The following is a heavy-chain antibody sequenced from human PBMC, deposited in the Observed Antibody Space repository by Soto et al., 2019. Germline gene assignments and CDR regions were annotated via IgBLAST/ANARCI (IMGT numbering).Heavy chain of an antibody. V-gene: IGHV3-43*01. CDR3: VKDMAYDDYVANYYYGMDV. J-gene: IGHJ6*02. Sequence: PGGSLRLSCAASGFTFDDYTMHWVRQVPGKGLEWVSLISWNGGSTYYAESVKGRFTISRDNSKNSLYLQMNSLRTKDTAFYYCVKDMAYDDYVANYYYGMDVWGQGTTVTVSS. CDR1: GFTFDDYT. CDR2: ISWNGGST. D-gene: IGHD4-17*01.